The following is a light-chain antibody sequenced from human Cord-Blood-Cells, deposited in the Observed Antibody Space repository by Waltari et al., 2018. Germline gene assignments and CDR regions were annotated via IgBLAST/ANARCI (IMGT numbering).Light chain of an antibody. J-gene: IGKJ5*01. CDR3: QQRSNWPIT. CDR1: QSVSSY. V-gene: IGKV3-11*01. CDR2: DAS. Sequence: IVLTQSPATPPLSPGERATISCRASQSVSSYLAWYQQKPGQAPRLLIYDASNRATGIPARFSGSGSGTDFTLTISSLEPEDFAVYYCQQRSNWPITFGQGTRLEIK.